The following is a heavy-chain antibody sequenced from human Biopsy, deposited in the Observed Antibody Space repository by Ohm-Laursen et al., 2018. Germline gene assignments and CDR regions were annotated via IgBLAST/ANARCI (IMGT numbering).Heavy chain of an antibody. Sequence: ASSVKVSCKASGYTFTSYGISWVRQAPGQGLEWMGRIIPILRTTAYAQTFLGRVTITADSPTSTVDMELTSLTSDDTAVYYCATKLTGYFHHWGQGTLVIVSS. D-gene: IGHD3-9*01. J-gene: IGHJ1*01. CDR3: ATKLTGYFHH. CDR2: IIPILRTT. V-gene: IGHV1-69*11. CDR1: GYTFTSYG.